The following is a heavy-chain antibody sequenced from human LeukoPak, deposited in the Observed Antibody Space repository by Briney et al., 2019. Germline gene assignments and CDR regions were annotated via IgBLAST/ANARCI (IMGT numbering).Heavy chain of an antibody. V-gene: IGHV1-8*01. CDR2: MNPNSGNT. CDR1: GYTFTSYD. Sequence: ASVKVSCKASGYTFTSYDINWVRQATGQGLEWMGWMNPNSGNTGYAQKFQGRVTMTRDTSISTAYMELSRLRSDDTAVYYCARERSGYYYWGQGTLVTVSS. J-gene: IGHJ4*02. D-gene: IGHD6-19*01. CDR3: ARERSGYYY.